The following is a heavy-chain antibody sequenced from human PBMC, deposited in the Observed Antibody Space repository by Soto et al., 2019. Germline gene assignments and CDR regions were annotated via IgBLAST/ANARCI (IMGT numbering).Heavy chain of an antibody. J-gene: IGHJ6*02. Sequence: GESLKISCKGSGYSFTSYWISWVRQMPGKGLEWMGRIDPSDSYTNYSPSFQGHVTISADKSISTAYLQWSSLKASDTAMYYCARHPITVTTSYYGMDVWGQGTTVT. CDR1: GYSFTSYW. V-gene: IGHV5-10-1*01. D-gene: IGHD4-17*01. CDR2: IDPSDSYT. CDR3: ARHPITVTTSYYGMDV.